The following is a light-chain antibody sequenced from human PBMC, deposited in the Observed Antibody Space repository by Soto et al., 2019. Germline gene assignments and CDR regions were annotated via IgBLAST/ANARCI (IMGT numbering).Light chain of an antibody. V-gene: IGKV3-11*01. CDR1: QSVSSY. J-gene: IGKJ2*01. CDR3: QQRSNWPPMYT. Sequence: EIVLTQSPATLSLSPGERATLSCRASQSVSSYLAWYQQKPGQAPRLLIYDASNRATGIPARFSGSGSGTDFTLSISSLDPEDFAVYYCQQRSNWPPMYTFGQGTTLEIK. CDR2: DAS.